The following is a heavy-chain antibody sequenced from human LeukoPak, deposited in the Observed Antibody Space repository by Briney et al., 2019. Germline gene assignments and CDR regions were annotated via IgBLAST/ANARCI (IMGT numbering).Heavy chain of an antibody. D-gene: IGHD3-10*02. V-gene: IGHV4-4*07. CDR1: GGSISSYY. J-gene: IGHJ4*02. CDR2: IYTSGRT. Sequence: SETLSLTCTVSGGSISSYYWSWIRQPAGKGLEWIGRIYTSGRTNYNPSLKSRVTMSVDTSKNQFSLKLSSVTAADTAVYYCARALGVRGVMYFDYWGQGTLVTVSS. CDR3: ARALGVRGVMYFDY.